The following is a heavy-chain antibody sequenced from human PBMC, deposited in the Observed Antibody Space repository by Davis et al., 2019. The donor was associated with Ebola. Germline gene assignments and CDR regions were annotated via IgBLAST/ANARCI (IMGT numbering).Heavy chain of an antibody. V-gene: IGHV3-30*18. D-gene: IGHD5-12*01. CDR2: ISYDGSNK. J-gene: IGHJ4*02. Sequence: LSLTCAVYGGSFSGYYWSWIRQPPGKGLEWVAVISYDGSNKYYADSVKGRFTISRDNSKNTLYLQMNSLRAEDTAVYYCAKAGGYTWYFDYWGQGTLVTVSS. CDR3: AKAGGYTWYFDY. CDR1: GGSFSGYY.